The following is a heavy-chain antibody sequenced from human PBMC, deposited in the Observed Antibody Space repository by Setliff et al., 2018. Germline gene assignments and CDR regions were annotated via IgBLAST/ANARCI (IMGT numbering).Heavy chain of an antibody. CDR1: GDSISSSSYY. D-gene: IGHD7-27*01. Sequence: SETLSLTCSVSGDSISSSSYYWGWIRQPPGTGLEWIGSINYSGITYYTPSPKSRIIVSADTSKNQISLQLGSVTAAETAVYYCGRGFSGVEGWGNWFDPWGQGILVTVSS. CDR2: INYSGIT. J-gene: IGHJ5*02. CDR3: GRGFSGVEGWGNWFDP. V-gene: IGHV4-39*01.